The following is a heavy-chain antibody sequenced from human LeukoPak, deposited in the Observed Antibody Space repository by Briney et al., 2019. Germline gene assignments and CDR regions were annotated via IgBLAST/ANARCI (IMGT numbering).Heavy chain of an antibody. CDR2: ITWNSGSI. Sequence: PGRSLRPSCAASGFTFDDYTMHWVRQAPGKGLEWVSGITWNSGSIGYADSVRGRFTISRDNAKNSLYLEMNSLRAEDTALYYCAKEDHFASWGQGTLVTVSS. CDR3: AKEDHFAS. V-gene: IGHV3-9*01. J-gene: IGHJ4*02. CDR1: GFTFDDYT.